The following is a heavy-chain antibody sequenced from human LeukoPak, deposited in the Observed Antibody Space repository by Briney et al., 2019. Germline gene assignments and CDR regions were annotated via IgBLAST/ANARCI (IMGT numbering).Heavy chain of an antibody. CDR1: GYTFTGYY. D-gene: IGHD2-21*02. CDR2: INPNSGDT. CDR3: ANNWAGDSGY. J-gene: IGHJ4*02. Sequence: ASVKVSCKASGYTFTGYYIHWVRQAPGQGLEWMGWINPNSGDTKYAQKFQGRVTMTRDTCISTAYMELSRLRSDDTAIYYCANNWAGDSGYWGQGTLVTVSS. V-gene: IGHV1-2*02.